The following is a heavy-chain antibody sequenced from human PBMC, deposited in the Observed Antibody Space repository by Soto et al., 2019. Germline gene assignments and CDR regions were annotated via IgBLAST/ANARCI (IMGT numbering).Heavy chain of an antibody. CDR1: GYTFTSYA. V-gene: IGHV1-3*01. Sequence: QVQLVQSGAEVKKPGASVKVSCKASGYTFTSYAMHWVRQAPGQRLEWMGWINAGNGNTKYSQKFQGRVTITRDTSASTAYMELSSLRSEDTAVYYCARGSPTTYGSYDYWGQGTLVTVSS. J-gene: IGHJ4*02. D-gene: IGHD4-17*01. CDR2: INAGNGNT. CDR3: ARGSPTTYGSYDY.